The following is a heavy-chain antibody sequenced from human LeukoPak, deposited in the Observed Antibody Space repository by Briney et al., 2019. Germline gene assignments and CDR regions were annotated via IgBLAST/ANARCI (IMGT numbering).Heavy chain of an antibody. Sequence: ASVKVSCKASGYTFTGYYMYWVRQAPGQGLEWMGWINPNSGGTNYAQNFQGRVTMTRDTSISTAYMELSRLRSDDTAVYYCARKWIFSSGYYYFDYWGQGTLVTVSS. CDR1: GYTFTGYY. D-gene: IGHD3-22*01. J-gene: IGHJ4*02. CDR3: ARKWIFSSGYYYFDY. V-gene: IGHV1-2*02. CDR2: INPNSGGT.